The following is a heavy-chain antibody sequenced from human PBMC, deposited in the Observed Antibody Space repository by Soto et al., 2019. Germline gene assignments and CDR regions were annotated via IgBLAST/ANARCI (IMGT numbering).Heavy chain of an antibody. CDR3: ATHWSRGPRYYSGMDV. V-gene: IGHV1-69*12. CDR2: IIPIFGTA. CDR1: GGTFSSYA. Sequence: QVQLVQSGAEVKKPGSSVKVSCKASGGTFSSYAISWVRQAPGQGLEWMGGIIPIFGTADYAQKFQCRVTIRADESTSTAYMELSSLRSEDTAVYYCATHWSRGPRYYSGMDVWGQGTTVPVSS. J-gene: IGHJ6*02.